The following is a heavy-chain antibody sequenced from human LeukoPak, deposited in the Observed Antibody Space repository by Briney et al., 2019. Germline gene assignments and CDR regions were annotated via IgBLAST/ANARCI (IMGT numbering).Heavy chain of an antibody. CDR3: ARGNTGYCSGGSCYSARYYYYYYMDV. CDR1: GGSISSYS. D-gene: IGHD2-15*01. V-gene: IGHV4-59*01. Sequence: SETLSLTCTVSGGSISSYSWSWIRQPPGKGLEWIGYIYYSGSTNYNPSLKSRVTISVDTSKNQFSLKLSSVTAADTAVYYCARGNTGYCSGGSCYSARYYYYYYMDVWGKGTTVTVSS. J-gene: IGHJ6*03. CDR2: IYYSGST.